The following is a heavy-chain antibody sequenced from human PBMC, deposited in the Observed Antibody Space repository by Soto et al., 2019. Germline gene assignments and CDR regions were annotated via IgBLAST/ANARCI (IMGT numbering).Heavy chain of an antibody. CDR2: MNPNSGNT. CDR1: GYTFTSYD. V-gene: IGHV1-8*01. D-gene: IGHD5-18*01. Sequence: ASVKVSCKASGYTFTSYDINWVRQATGQGLEWMGWMNPNSGNTGYAQKFQGRVTMTRNTSISTAYMELSSLRSEDTAVYYCAIGRIQLRCLTSYWGQGPLGTVS. J-gene: IGHJ4*02. CDR3: AIGRIQLRCLTSY.